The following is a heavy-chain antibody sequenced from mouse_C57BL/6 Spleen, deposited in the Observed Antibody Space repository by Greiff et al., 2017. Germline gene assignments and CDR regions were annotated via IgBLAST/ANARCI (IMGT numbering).Heavy chain of an antibody. CDR1: GYTFTSYW. CDR2: IDPSDSYT. Sequence: VQLQQSGAELVKPGASVKLSCKASGYTFTSYWMQWVKQRPGQGLEWIGEIDPSDSYTNYNQKFKGKATLTVDTSSSTAYMQLSSLTSEDSAVYYCASDGYSGYWGQGTTLTVSS. CDR3: ASDGYSGY. J-gene: IGHJ2*01. D-gene: IGHD2-3*01. V-gene: IGHV1-50*01.